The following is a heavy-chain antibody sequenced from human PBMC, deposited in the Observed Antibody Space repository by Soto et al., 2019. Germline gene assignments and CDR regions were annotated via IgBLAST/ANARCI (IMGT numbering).Heavy chain of an antibody. CDR3: ARRYGVYFDY. D-gene: IGHD4-17*01. J-gene: IGHJ4*02. Sequence: PSETLSLTCTVSGGSISSYYGSWIRQPPGKGLEWIGYIYYSGSTNYNPSLKSRVTISVDTSKNQFSLKLSSVTAADTAVYYCARRYGVYFDYWGQGTLVTVSS. CDR1: GGSISSYY. CDR2: IYYSGST. V-gene: IGHV4-59*08.